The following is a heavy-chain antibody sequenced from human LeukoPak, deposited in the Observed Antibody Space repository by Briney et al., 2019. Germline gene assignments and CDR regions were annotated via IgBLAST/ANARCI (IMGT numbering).Heavy chain of an antibody. D-gene: IGHD1-26*01. Sequence: GGSLRLSCAASGFTFTSYALDWVRQAPGKGLEWISVISGDGESTHYADSVKGRFTISRDNSKTTLYLQMNSLRAEDTAVYYCAKGASIAGATGPRIFDYWGQGTLVTVSS. CDR1: GFTFTSYA. V-gene: IGHV3-23*01. CDR2: ISGDGEST. CDR3: AKGASIAGATGPRIFDY. J-gene: IGHJ4*02.